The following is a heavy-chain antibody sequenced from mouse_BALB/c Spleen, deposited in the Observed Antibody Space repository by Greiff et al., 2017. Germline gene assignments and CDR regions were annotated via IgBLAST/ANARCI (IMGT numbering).Heavy chain of an antibody. D-gene: IGHD1-1*01. CDR2: IDPYYGGT. CDR1: GYSFTGYN. J-gene: IGHJ4*01. Sequence: VHVKQSGPELEKPGASVKISCKASGYSFTGYNMNWVKQSNGKSLEWIGNIDPYYGGTSYNQKFKGKATLTVDKSSSTAYMQLKSLTSEDSAVYYCARETYYGSSYPYAMDYWGQGTSVTVSS. CDR3: ARETYYGSSYPYAMDY. V-gene: IGHV1-39*01.